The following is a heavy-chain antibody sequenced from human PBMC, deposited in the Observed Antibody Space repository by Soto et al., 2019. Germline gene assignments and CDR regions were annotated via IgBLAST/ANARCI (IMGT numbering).Heavy chain of an antibody. CDR3: ARGPRASSGLYNWFDP. J-gene: IGHJ5*02. V-gene: IGHV3-30-3*01. Sequence: QVQLVESGGGVVQPGRSLRLSCAASGFTFSSYAMHWFRQAPGKGLEWVAVISYDGSNKYYADSVKGRFTISRDNSKNTLYLQMNSLRAEDTAVYYCARGPRASSGLYNWFDPWGQGTLVTVSS. CDR1: GFTFSSYA. D-gene: IGHD6-19*01. CDR2: ISYDGSNK.